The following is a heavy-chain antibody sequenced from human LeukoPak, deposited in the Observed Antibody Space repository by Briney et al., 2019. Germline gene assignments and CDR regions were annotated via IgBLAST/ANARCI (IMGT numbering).Heavy chain of an antibody. D-gene: IGHD3-3*01. CDR1: GGSISSYY. J-gene: IGHJ6*03. Sequence: SETLSLTCTVSGGSISSYYWTRIRQPPGKGLEWIGYIYYTGSTNYNPSLKSRVTISVDTSKNQFSLKLSSVTAADTAVYYCAWSSDFRYYYYYMDVWGKGTTVTVSS. CDR3: AWSSDFRYYYYYMDV. CDR2: IYYTGST. V-gene: IGHV4-59*01.